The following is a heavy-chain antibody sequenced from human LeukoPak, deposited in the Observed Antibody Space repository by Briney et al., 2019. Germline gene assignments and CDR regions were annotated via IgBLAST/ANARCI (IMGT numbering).Heavy chain of an antibody. CDR1: GFTFCSYG. Sequence: PGGSLRLSCVASGFTFCSYGMHWVRQAPGKGLVWVAVIRYGGSNKYYADSVKGRFTISRDNSKNTLYLQMNSLRAEDTAVYYCAKEGLSGTYQGTYSSSSGGDYYYYYMDVWGKGTTVTVSS. V-gene: IGHV3-30*02. D-gene: IGHD6-6*01. CDR2: IRYGGSNK. J-gene: IGHJ6*03. CDR3: AKEGLSGTYQGTYSSSSGGDYYYYYMDV.